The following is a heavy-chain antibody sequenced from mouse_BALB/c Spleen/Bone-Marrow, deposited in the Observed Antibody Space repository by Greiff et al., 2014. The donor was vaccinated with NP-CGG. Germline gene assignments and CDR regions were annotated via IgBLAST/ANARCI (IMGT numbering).Heavy chain of an antibody. CDR3: ARSLSRYAVDY. D-gene: IGHD6-2*01. Sequence: QVQLQQSGPELVKPGASVRISCKASGYTFTSYYIHWVKQRPGQGLEWIGWIYPGNVNTKYNEKFKGKATLTADKSSSTAYMQLSSLTSEDSAVYFCARSLSRYAVDYWGQGTSVTVSS. CDR2: IYPGNVNT. CDR1: GYTFTSYY. V-gene: IGHV1S56*01. J-gene: IGHJ4*01.